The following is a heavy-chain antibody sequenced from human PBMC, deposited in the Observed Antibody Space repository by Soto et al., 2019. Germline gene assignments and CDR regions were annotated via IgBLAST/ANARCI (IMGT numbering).Heavy chain of an antibody. CDR2: MNPNSGNT. J-gene: IGHJ4*02. CDR3: ARGADSSSWSEGEEY. D-gene: IGHD6-13*01. CDR1: GYTFTSYD. V-gene: IGHV1-8*01. Sequence: ASVKISCKASGYTFTSYDINWVRQATGQGLEWMGWMNPNSGNTGYAQKFQGRVTMTRNTSISTAYMELSSLRSEDTAVYYCARGADSSSWSEGEEYWGQGTLVTVSS.